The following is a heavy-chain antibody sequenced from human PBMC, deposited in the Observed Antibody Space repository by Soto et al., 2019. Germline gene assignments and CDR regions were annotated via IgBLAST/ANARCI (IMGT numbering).Heavy chain of an antibody. CDR1: GGTFSTYP. J-gene: IGHJ4*02. CDR2: IIPIFGTT. V-gene: IGHV1-69*01. D-gene: IGHD3-3*02. Sequence: QVQLVQSGAEVKKPGSSVKVSCKASGGTFSTYPISWVRQAPGQGLEWMAGIIPIFGTTNYAQKFQGRVTITADESTSTAYMELSSLRSEDTAVYYCARERHSWTKTLRGGFDYWGQGTLVTVSS. CDR3: ARERHSWTKTLRGGFDY.